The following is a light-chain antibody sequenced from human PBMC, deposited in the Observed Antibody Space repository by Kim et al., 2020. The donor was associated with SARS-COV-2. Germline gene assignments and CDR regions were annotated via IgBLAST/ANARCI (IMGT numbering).Light chain of an antibody. V-gene: IGKV1-5*03. Sequence: DIQVTQSPPTLSASVGDRVTITCLASQSVNTWLAWYQQKPGKAPKLLIHKASTLEGGVPSRFTGSGSGTEFALTISSLQPDDFATYYCQQYLTCSTFGQGTKVDIK. CDR3: QQYLTCST. CDR1: QSVNTW. J-gene: IGKJ1*01. CDR2: KAS.